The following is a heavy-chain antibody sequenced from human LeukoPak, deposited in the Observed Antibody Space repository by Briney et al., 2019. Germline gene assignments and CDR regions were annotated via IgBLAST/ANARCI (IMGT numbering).Heavy chain of an antibody. CDR2: MNPNSGNT. Sequence: ASVKVSCKASGYTFTSYDINWVRQATGQGLEWMGWMNPNSGNTGYAQKFQGRVTITRNTSISTAYMELSRLTFDDTTIYYCATTLHIVVVTWHAFDIWGQGTMVTVSS. CDR1: GYTFTSYD. D-gene: IGHD2-21*02. CDR3: ATTLHIVVVTWHAFDI. V-gene: IGHV1-8*03. J-gene: IGHJ3*02.